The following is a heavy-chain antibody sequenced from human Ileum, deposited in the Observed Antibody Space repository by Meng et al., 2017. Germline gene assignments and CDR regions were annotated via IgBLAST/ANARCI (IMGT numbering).Heavy chain of an antibody. Sequence: GESLKISCKGSGYSFTNYWIGWVRQMPGKGLEWMGIIYPGDSDTRYSPPFQGQVTISADESIGTAYLEWSSLKASDTAMYFCARSPGWYELLTGYYKCYFDYWGQGTLVTVSS. V-gene: IGHV5-51*01. CDR2: IYPGDSDT. CDR3: ARSPGWYELLTGYYKCYFDY. J-gene: IGHJ4*02. D-gene: IGHD3-9*01. CDR1: GYSFTNYW.